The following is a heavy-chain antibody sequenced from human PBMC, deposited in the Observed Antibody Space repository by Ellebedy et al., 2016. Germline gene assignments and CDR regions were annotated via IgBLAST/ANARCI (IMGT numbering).Heavy chain of an antibody. V-gene: IGHV3-74*01. D-gene: IGHD2-21*02. Sequence: GESLKISXAASGGIFSGTSMNWVRQAPGKGLVWVSDINSDGSGTRYADSVKGRFTISRDNDKNSLFLQMNSLRAEDTGIYYCARDQDTFVVTPLIPDFWGQGAQVTVSS. CDR3: ARDQDTFVVTPLIPDF. CDR2: INSDGSGT. CDR1: GGIFSGTS. J-gene: IGHJ4*02.